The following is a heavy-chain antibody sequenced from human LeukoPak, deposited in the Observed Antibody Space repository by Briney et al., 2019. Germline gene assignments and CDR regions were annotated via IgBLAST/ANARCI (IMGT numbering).Heavy chain of an antibody. CDR2: IIPIFGTA. J-gene: IGHJ6*03. CDR1: GGTFSSYA. V-gene: IGHV1-69*05. Sequence: SVKVSCKASGGTFSSYAISWVRQAPGQGLEWMGRIIPIFGTANYAQKFQGRVTITTDESTSTAYTELSSLRSEDTAVYYCARGRWLVDSARNYYYYYYMDVWGKGTTVTVSS. CDR3: ARGRWLVDSARNYYYYYYMDV. D-gene: IGHD6-19*01.